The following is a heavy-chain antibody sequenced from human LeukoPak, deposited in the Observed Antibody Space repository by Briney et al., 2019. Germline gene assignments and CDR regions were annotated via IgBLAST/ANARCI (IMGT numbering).Heavy chain of an antibody. Sequence: GGSLRLSCAASGFTFSSYWMHWVRQAPGKGLVWVSRINSDGSSTSYADSVKGRFTISRDNAKNTLYLQMNSLRAEDTAVYYCARRPGTTVTPYGMDVWGQGTTVTVSS. CDR3: ARRPGTTVTPYGMDV. V-gene: IGHV3-74*01. CDR2: INSDGSST. CDR1: GFTFSSYW. J-gene: IGHJ6*02. D-gene: IGHD4-17*01.